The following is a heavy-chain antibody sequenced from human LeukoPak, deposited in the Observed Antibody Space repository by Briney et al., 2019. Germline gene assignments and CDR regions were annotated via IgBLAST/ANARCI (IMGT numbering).Heavy chain of an antibody. CDR2: IIPIFGTA. CDR3: ARDRSHGYGDHEAFDI. J-gene: IGHJ3*02. Sequence: SVKVSCKASGGTFSSYAISWVRQAPGQGLEWMGGIIPIFGTANYAHKFQGRVTITTDESTSTAYMELSSLRSEDTAVYYCARDRSHGYGDHEAFDIWGQGTMVTVSS. V-gene: IGHV1-69*05. CDR1: GGTFSSYA. D-gene: IGHD4-17*01.